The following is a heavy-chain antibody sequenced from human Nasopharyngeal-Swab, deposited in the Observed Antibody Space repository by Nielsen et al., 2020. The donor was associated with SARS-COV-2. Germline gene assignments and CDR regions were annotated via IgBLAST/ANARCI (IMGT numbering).Heavy chain of an antibody. V-gene: IGHV3-23*01. Sequence: GGSLRLSCAASGFTFSSYAMTWVHQAPGKGLEWVSVVTGSGYGTDYADSVKGRFTISRDNAKNTLYLQMNSLRAEDTAVYYCARKDVFAYGVDAFDIWGQGTMVTVSS. J-gene: IGHJ3*02. CDR1: GFTFSSYA. CDR3: ARKDVFAYGVDAFDI. D-gene: IGHD3-10*01. CDR2: VTGSGYGT.